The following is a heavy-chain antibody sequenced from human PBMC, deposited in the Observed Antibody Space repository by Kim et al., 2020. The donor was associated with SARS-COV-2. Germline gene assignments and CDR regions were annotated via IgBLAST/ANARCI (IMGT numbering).Heavy chain of an antibody. Sequence: ASVKVSCKTSGYTFNNYGISWVRQAPGQGLEWMGWISAYSCNTNYAQKVQGRVSMTTDTSTSTAYMELKSLTSDDTAVYYCARAGITGADFDYWGQGTLVTVSS. CDR2: ISAYSCNT. CDR3: ARAGITGADFDY. CDR1: GYTFNNYG. J-gene: IGHJ4*02. V-gene: IGHV1-18*01. D-gene: IGHD1-20*01.